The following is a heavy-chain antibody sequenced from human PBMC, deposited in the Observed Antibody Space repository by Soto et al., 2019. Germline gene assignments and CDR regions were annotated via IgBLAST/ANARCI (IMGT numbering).Heavy chain of an antibody. Sequence: KTSETLSLTCSFSGVSISSYFWSWIRQAPGRGLEWIGYTYHRGSTNYSPSLKRRVAISLDTSENQFSLKVSSVTAADTAVYYCARIGGYHGPLDYWGQGTPVTVSS. CDR2: TYHRGST. V-gene: IGHV4-59*01. CDR3: ARIGGYHGPLDY. D-gene: IGHD6-25*01. CDR1: GVSISSYF. J-gene: IGHJ4*02.